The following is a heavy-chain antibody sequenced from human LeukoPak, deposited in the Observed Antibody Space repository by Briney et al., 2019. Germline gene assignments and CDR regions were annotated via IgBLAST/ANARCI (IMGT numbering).Heavy chain of an antibody. CDR2: MNPNSGNT. J-gene: IGHJ4*02. V-gene: IGHV1-8*01. CDR3: ARLNMSYDSSGYRKQTHYFDY. Sequence: ASVKVSCKASGYTFTSYDINWVRQATGQGLEWMGWMNPNSGNTGYAQKFQGRVTMTRNTSISTAYMELSSLRSEDTAVYYCARLNMSYDSSGYRKQTHYFDYWGQGTLVTVSS. CDR1: GYTFTSYD. D-gene: IGHD3-22*01.